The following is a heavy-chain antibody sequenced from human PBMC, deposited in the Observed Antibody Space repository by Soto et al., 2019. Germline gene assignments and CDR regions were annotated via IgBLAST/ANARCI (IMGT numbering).Heavy chain of an antibody. CDR2: ISWNSGSI. V-gene: IGHV3-9*01. CDR3: AKVGFVFRYFDY. D-gene: IGHD3-10*01. J-gene: IGHJ4*02. CDR1: GFTFDDYA. Sequence: EVPLVESGGGLVQPGRSLRLSCAASGFTFDDYAMHWVRQAPGKGLEWVSGISWNSGSIGYADSVKGRFTISRDNAKNSLYLQMNSLRAEDTALYYCAKVGFVFRYFDYWGQGTLVTVSS.